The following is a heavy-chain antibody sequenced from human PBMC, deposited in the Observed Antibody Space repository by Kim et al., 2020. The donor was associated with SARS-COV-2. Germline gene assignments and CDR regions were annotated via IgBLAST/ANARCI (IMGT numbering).Heavy chain of an antibody. Sequence: GGSLRLSCAASGFTFSDYYMSWIRQAPGKGLEWVSYISSSGSTIYYADSVKGRFTISRDNAKNSLYLQMNSLRAEDTAVYYCASGYDFWSGYSYYYYYYYMDVWGKGTTVTVSS. CDR1: GFTFSDYY. V-gene: IGHV3-11*01. CDR3: ASGYDFWSGYSYYYYYYYMDV. D-gene: IGHD3-3*01. J-gene: IGHJ6*03. CDR2: ISSSGSTI.